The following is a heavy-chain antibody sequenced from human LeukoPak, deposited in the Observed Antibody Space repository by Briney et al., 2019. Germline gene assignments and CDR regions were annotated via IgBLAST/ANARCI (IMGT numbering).Heavy chain of an antibody. CDR2: ISSSGSTI. Sequence: GGSLRLSCAASGFTVSSYEMNWVRQAPGKGLEWVSYISSSGSTIYYADSVKGRFTISRDNAKNSLYLQMNSLRAEDTAVYYCARVVITNFDYWGQGTLVTVSS. CDR1: GFTVSSYE. V-gene: IGHV3-48*03. CDR3: ARVVITNFDY. J-gene: IGHJ4*02. D-gene: IGHD3-16*01.